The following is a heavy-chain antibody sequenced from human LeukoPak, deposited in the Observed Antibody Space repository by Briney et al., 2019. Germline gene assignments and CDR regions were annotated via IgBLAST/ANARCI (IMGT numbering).Heavy chain of an antibody. J-gene: IGHJ4*02. V-gene: IGHV4-39*01. CDR3: ARHKRGSGWSKLYYFDY. CDR1: GGSISSSLYY. CDR2: IYYSGST. Sequence: SEALSLTCPVSGGSISSSLYYWAWIRQPPGKGLEWIGTIYYSGSTYYNPSLESRVTISVDTSKNHFSLKLSSVTAADTAVYYCARHKRGSGWSKLYYFDYWGQGTLVTVSS. D-gene: IGHD6-19*01.